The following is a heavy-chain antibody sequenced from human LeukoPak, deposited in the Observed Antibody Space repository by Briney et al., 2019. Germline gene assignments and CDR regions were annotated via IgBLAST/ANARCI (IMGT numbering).Heavy chain of an antibody. Sequence: ASVKVSCKASGYTFTGYYMHWVRQAPGQGLEWMGWINPNSGGTNYAQKFQGRVTMTRDMSISTAYMELSRLRSDDTAVYYCAREEKFSSGWYETLYYFDYWGQGTLVTVSS. V-gene: IGHV1-2*02. D-gene: IGHD6-19*01. CDR1: GYTFTGYY. CDR2: INPNSGGT. CDR3: AREEKFSSGWYETLYYFDY. J-gene: IGHJ4*02.